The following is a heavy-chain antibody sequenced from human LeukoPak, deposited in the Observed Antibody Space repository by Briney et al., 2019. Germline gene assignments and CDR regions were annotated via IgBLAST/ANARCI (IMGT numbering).Heavy chain of an antibody. CDR3: ARSAIVVVVAAKLGAFDI. CDR2: INPNSGGT. J-gene: IGHJ3*02. CDR1: GYTFTGYY. V-gene: IGHV1-2*02. D-gene: IGHD2-15*01. Sequence: ASVKVSCKASGYTFTGYYMHWVRQAPGQGLEWMGWINPNSGGTNYAQKFQGRVTMTRDTSISTAYMEPTRLRSDDTAVYYCARSAIVVVVAAKLGAFDIWGQGTMVTVSS.